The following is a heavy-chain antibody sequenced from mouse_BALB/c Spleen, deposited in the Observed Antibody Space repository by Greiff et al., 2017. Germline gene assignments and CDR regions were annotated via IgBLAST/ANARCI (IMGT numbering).Heavy chain of an antibody. CDR1: GYSITSGYY. CDR2: ISYDGSN. J-gene: IGHJ4*01. CDR3: ARGGAMDD. V-gene: IGHV3-6*02. Sequence: EVQLQESGPGLVKPSQSLSLTCSVTGYSITSGYYWNWIRQFPGNKLEWMGYISYDGSNNYNPPLKNRISITRDPSKNQFFLKLDSVTTEGTATYYCARGGAMDDWGQGTSVTVSS.